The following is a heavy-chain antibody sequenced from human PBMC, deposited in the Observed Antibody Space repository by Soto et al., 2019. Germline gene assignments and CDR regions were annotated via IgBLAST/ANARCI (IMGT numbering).Heavy chain of an antibody. CDR1: GYSFTSYW. CDR2: IYPGDSNT. Sequence: GESLKSSCKVSGYSFTSYWIVWVRQMPGKGLEWMGIIYPGDSNTRYSPSFQGQVTISADKSVSTAYLQWSSLKASDTAMYYCARQGYCSITACYTVDYWGQGTLVTVSS. V-gene: IGHV5-51*01. D-gene: IGHD2-2*02. J-gene: IGHJ4*02. CDR3: ARQGYCSITACYTVDY.